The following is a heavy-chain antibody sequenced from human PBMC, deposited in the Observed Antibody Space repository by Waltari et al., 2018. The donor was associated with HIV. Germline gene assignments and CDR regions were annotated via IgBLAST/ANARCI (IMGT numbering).Heavy chain of an antibody. CDR1: GFSFSISG. CDR2: MRYDGNTK. V-gene: IGHV3-30*02. D-gene: IGHD2-15*01. J-gene: IGHJ6*02. CDR3: AKELRSGYSYYYYGMDV. Sequence: GQLVESGGGVVQPGGSLRLSCAASGFSFSISGMHWVRQAPGWGLGCVKFMRYDGNTKYYAGSVKGRFTISRDNSKNTLYLQRSSLRAEDTAVYYCAKELRSGYSYYYYGMDVWGQGTTVTVSS.